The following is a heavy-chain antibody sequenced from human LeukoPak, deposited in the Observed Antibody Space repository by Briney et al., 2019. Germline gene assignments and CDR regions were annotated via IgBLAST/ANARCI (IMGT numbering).Heavy chain of an antibody. V-gene: IGHV3-30*02. D-gene: IGHD2-8*01. CDR3: AKDRPALEEWAFDI. CDR1: GFTFSTYG. Sequence: PGGSLRLSCAASGFTFSTYGMHWVRQAPGKGLEWVAFIRYDGNNKYFADSVKGRFTIPRDNSKNTLYLQMNSLRPEDTAVYYCAKDRPALEEWAFDIWGQGTMVTVSS. CDR2: IRYDGNNK. J-gene: IGHJ3*02.